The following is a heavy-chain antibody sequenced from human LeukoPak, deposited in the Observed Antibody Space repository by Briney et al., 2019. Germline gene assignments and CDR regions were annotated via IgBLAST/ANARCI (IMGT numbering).Heavy chain of an antibody. V-gene: IGHV4-59*02. CDR3: AEHGMVNSAYYFDY. CDR2: VYNSGIT. J-gene: IGHJ4*02. CDR1: GASVSDYY. D-gene: IGHD5-18*01. Sequence: SETLSLTCSVSGASVSDYYCNWIRQRPGKGLEWIGYVYNSGITNYNPSLRSRVTISVDTSKNQFSLKLNSVTAADTAVYYCAEHGMVNSAYYFDYWGQGTLVTVSS.